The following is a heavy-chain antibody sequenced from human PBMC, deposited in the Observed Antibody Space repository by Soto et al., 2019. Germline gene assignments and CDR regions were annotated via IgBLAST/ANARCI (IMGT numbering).Heavy chain of an antibody. CDR3: ARLNWNQGEYYYYYGMDV. V-gene: IGHV4-39*01. CDR2: IYYSGST. J-gene: IGHJ6*02. CDR1: GGSISSSSYY. Sequence: SETLSLTCTVSGGSISSSSYYWGWIRQPPGNGLEWIGSIYYSGSTYYNPSLKSRFTISVDTSKNQFSLKLSSVTAADTAVYYCARLNWNQGEYYYYYGMDVWGQGTTVS. D-gene: IGHD1-20*01.